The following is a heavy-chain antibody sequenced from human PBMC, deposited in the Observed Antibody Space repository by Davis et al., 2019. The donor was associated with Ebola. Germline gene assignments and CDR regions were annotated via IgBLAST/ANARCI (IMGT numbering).Heavy chain of an antibody. D-gene: IGHD6-13*01. CDR1: VITFSSYA. CDR3: ASTDSGSAGDY. CDR2: ISGSGGST. J-gene: IGHJ4*02. Sequence: GESLKISCTDSVITFSSYAMTWVRQAPGKGLEWVSAISGSGGSTYYADSVKGRFTISRDNSKNTLYLQMNSLRAEDTAVYYCASTDSGSAGDYWGQGTLVTVSS. V-gene: IGHV3-23*01.